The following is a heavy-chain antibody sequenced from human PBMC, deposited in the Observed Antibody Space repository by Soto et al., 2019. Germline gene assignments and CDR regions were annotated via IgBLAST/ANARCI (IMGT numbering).Heavy chain of an antibody. CDR1: GGTFSSYA. J-gene: IGHJ5*02. CDR2: IIPIFGTA. CDR3: ARRDIAARPGWFDP. V-gene: IGHV1-69*13. D-gene: IGHD6-6*01. Sequence: ASVKVSCKASGGTFSSYAISWVRQAPGQGLEWMGGIIPIFGTANYAQKFQGRVTITADESTSTAYMELSSLRSEDTAVYYCARRDIAARPGWFDPWGQGTLVTVSS.